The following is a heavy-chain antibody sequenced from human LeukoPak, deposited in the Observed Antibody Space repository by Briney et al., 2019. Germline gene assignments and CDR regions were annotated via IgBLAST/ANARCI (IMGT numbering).Heavy chain of an antibody. D-gene: IGHD6-13*01. CDR1: GGSFSGYY. Sequence: SETLSLTCAVYGGSFSGYYWSWIRQPAGKGLEWIGRIYTSGSTNYNPSLKSRVTMSVDTSKNQFSLKLSSVTAADTAVYYCARGGQQLSFFDYWGQGTLVTVSS. CDR3: ARGGQQLSFFDY. J-gene: IGHJ4*02. CDR2: IYTSGST. V-gene: IGHV4-59*10.